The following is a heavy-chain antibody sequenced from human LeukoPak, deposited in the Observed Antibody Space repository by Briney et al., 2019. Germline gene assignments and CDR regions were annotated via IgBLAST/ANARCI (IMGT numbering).Heavy chain of an antibody. CDR1: GYTFTGYY. D-gene: IGHD3-3*01. Sequence: ASVKVSCKASGYTFTGYYMHWVRQAPGQGLEWMGWINPNSGGTNYAQKFQGWVTMTRDTSISTAYMELSRLRSDDTAVYYCARRSGSITIFGVVTGYYYYMDVWGKGTTVTVSS. V-gene: IGHV1-2*04. CDR3: ARRSGSITIFGVVTGYYYYMDV. CDR2: INPNSGGT. J-gene: IGHJ6*03.